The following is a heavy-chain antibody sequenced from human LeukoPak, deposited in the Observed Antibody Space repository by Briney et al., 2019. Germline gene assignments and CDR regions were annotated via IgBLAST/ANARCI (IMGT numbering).Heavy chain of an antibody. CDR3: ARDSYYYDSSGYSTPFDY. V-gene: IGHV4-39*07. Sequence: SETLSLTCTVSGGSIISSSYYWGWIRQPPGKGLEWIGSLYYSGSTYSNPSLKSRVTISVDTSKNQFSLKLSSVTAADTAVYYCARDSYYYDSSGYSTPFDYWGQGTLVTVSS. D-gene: IGHD3-22*01. CDR2: LYYSGST. CDR1: GGSIISSSYY. J-gene: IGHJ4*02.